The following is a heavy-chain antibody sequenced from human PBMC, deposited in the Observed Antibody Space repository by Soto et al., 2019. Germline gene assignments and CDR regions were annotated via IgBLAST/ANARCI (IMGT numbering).Heavy chain of an antibody. Sequence: SETLSLTCAVYGVSFSGYYWSWIRQPPGKGLEWIGEINHSGSTNYNPSLKSRVTISVDTSKNQFSLKLSSVTAADTAVYYCARAAVGEGELPHFDYWGQGTLVTVSS. V-gene: IGHV4-34*01. J-gene: IGHJ4*02. CDR2: INHSGST. D-gene: IGHD1-26*01. CDR1: GVSFSGYY. CDR3: ARAAVGEGELPHFDY.